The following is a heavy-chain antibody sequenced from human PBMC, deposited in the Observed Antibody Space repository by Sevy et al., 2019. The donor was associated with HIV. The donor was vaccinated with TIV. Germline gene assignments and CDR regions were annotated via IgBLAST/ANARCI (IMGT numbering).Heavy chain of an antibody. CDR1: GYTFTSYR. V-gene: IGHV1-18*01. J-gene: IGHJ4*02. Sequence: ASVKVSCKASGYTFTSYRVSWVRQAPGQGLEWMGWISAHNGDTHYAQKFQGRVTMTTDTPTSTAYMDLRSLRSYDTAVYYCARAYRSGGSCYSLAYWGQGTLVTVSS. CDR2: ISAHNGDT. CDR3: ARAYRSGGSCYSLAY. D-gene: IGHD2-15*01.